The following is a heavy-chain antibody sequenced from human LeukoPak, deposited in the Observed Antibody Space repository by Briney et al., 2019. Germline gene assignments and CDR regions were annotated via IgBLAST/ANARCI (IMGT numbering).Heavy chain of an antibody. CDR2: FDPEDGET. CDR1: GYTFTELS. Sequence: ASVKVSCKVSGYTFTELSMHWVRQAPGKGLEWMGGFDPEDGETIYAQKFQGRVTMAEDTSTDTAYMELSSLRSEDTAFYYCATAPQGYYDSSGYYNGFGYWGQGTLVTVS. CDR3: ATAPQGYYDSSGYYNGFGY. V-gene: IGHV1-24*01. J-gene: IGHJ4*02. D-gene: IGHD3-22*01.